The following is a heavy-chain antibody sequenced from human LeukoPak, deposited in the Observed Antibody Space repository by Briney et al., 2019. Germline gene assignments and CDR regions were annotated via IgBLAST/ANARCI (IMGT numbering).Heavy chain of an antibody. Sequence: SETLSLTCTVSGGSVSSGSYYWSWIRQPPGKGLEWIGYIYYSGSTNYIPSLKSRVTISVDTSKNQFSLKLSSVTAADTAVYYCARDIMVRGVWSDYWGQGTLVTVSS. CDR2: IYYSGST. CDR3: ARDIMVRGVWSDY. J-gene: IGHJ4*02. V-gene: IGHV4-61*01. CDR1: GGSVSSGSYY. D-gene: IGHD3-10*01.